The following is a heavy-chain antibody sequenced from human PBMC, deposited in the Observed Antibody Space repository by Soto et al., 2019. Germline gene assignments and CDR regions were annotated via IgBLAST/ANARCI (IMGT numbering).Heavy chain of an antibody. J-gene: IGHJ4*02. CDR2: ISSSGGST. Sequence: EVQLLESGGGLVQPGGSLRLSCAASGFTFSSYAMSWVRQAPGKGLEWVSAISSSGGSTYYADSVKGRFTISRDNSKNTLYLQMNSLRAEDTAVYYCAKDLAFAGSWSLFDYWGQGTLVTVSS. V-gene: IGHV3-23*01. CDR1: GFTFSSYA. D-gene: IGHD6-13*01. CDR3: AKDLAFAGSWSLFDY.